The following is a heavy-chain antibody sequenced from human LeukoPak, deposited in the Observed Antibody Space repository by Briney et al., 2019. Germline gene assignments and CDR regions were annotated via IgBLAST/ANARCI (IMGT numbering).Heavy chain of an antibody. CDR1: GFTFSSYW. J-gene: IGHJ4*02. CDR2: MNSERIMK. V-gene: IGHV3-74*01. D-gene: IGHD6-13*01. CDR3: ARGNIAAAGVHY. Sequence: GGSLRFSCAASGFTFSSYWMHWVRHAQGKGLVWVRRMNSERIMKSYAKSVKGRFDTSRDNTNNTLYLQRNSVRAEERAVYYCARGNIAAAGVHYWGQGTLGTVSS.